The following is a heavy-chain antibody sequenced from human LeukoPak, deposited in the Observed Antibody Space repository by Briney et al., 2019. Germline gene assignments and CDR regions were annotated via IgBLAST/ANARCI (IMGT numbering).Heavy chain of an antibody. CDR2: ISGSGSST. D-gene: IGHD2/OR15-2a*01. J-gene: IGHJ4*02. Sequence: GGSLRLSCAASGFTFSNCAMSWVRQAPEKGLEWVSGISGSGSSTYYADSVKGRFTISRDNSENTLSLQMNSLRADDTAIYYCAKSCNSGNCYYNYWGQGTLVTVSS. V-gene: IGHV3-23*01. CDR3: AKSCNSGNCYYNY. CDR1: GFTFSNCA.